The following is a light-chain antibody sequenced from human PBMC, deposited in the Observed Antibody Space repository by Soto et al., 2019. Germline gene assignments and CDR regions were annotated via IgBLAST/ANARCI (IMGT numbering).Light chain of an antibody. V-gene: IGKV3-20*01. CDR3: QQYGSSPLVT. Sequence: EIVLTQSPGTLSLSPGERATLSSRASQSVSSSYLAWYQQKPGQPPRLLIYAASSRATGIPDRFSGSGSGTDFTLTISRLEPEDFAVYYCQQYGSSPLVTFGQGTRLEIK. CDR1: QSVSSSY. J-gene: IGKJ5*01. CDR2: AAS.